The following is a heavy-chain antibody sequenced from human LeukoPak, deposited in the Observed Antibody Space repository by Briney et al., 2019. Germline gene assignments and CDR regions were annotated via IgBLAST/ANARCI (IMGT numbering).Heavy chain of an antibody. CDR2: INPNSGGT. CDR1: GYTFTGYY. CDR3: ARSLLDLGGGYSSGLTVGY. Sequence: VASVKVSCKASGYTFTGYYMHWVRQAPGQGLEWMGWINPNSGGTNYAQKFQGRVTMTRDTSISTAYMELSRLRSDDTAVYYCARSLLDLGGGYSSGLTVGYWGQGTLVTVSS. V-gene: IGHV1-2*02. D-gene: IGHD6-19*01. J-gene: IGHJ4*02.